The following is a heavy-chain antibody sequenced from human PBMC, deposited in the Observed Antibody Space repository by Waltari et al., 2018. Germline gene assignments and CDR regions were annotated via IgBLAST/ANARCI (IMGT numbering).Heavy chain of an antibody. V-gene: IGHV1-46*01. CDR1: GYTFTSYY. CDR3: ARGSCSGGSCYSSYYYYGMDV. Sequence: QVQLVQSGAEVKKPGASVKVSCKASGYTFTSYYMHWVRQAPGQGLEWMGIINPSGGSTSYEQKFQGRVTMTRDTSTSTVYMELSSLRSEDTAVYYCARGSCSGGSCYSSYYYYGMDVWGQGTTVTVSS. J-gene: IGHJ6*02. CDR2: INPSGGST. D-gene: IGHD2-15*01.